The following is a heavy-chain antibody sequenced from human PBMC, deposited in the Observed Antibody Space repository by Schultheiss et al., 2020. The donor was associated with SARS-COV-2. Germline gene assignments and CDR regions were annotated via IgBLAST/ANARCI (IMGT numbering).Heavy chain of an antibody. D-gene: IGHD2-15*01. CDR3: AKDRVGLDY. CDR2: IYRGGNT. CDR1: GFTFSSYA. Sequence: GGSLRLSCAASGFTFSSYAMSWVRQAPGKGLEWVSVIYRGGNTYYADSVKGRFTISRDNSKNTLCLQMNSLRAEDTAVYYCAKDRVGLDYWGQGTLVTVSS. J-gene: IGHJ4*02. V-gene: IGHV3-23*03.